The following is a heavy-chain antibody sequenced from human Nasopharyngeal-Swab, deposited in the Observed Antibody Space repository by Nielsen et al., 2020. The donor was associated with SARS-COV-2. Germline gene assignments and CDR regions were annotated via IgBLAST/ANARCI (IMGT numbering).Heavy chain of an antibody. D-gene: IGHD6-13*01. CDR1: GFTFSSYS. CDR2: ISSSSSYK. J-gene: IGHJ5*02. Sequence: GGSLRLSCAASGFTFSSYSMNWVRQAPGKGLEWVSSISSSSSYKYYAGSVKGRFTISRENAKNSLYLQMNSLRAEDTAVYYCARAGIAGDSWFDPWGQGTLVTVSS. CDR3: ARAGIAGDSWFDP. V-gene: IGHV3-21*01.